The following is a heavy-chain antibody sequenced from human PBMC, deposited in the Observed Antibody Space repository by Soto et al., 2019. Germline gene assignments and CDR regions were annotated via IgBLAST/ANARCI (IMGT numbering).Heavy chain of an antibody. V-gene: IGHV1-8*01. D-gene: IGHD4-17*01. J-gene: IGHJ5*01. CDR2: MNPKSGNT. CDR3: ANSPSRVELTDYVGGWCDS. Sequence: QVQLVQSGAEVKEPGASVRVSCKASGYTFINYDIHWVRQAPGQGLEWMGWMNPKSGNTGYGQKFEGRVTMTRNTSISTAYMEMSSLRSEDTAVYYCANSPSRVELTDYVGGWCDSWGHGTLVTVSS. CDR1: GYTFINYD.